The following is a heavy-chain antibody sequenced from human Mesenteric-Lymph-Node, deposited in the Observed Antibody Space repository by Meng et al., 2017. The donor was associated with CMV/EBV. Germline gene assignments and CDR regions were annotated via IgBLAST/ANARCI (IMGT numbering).Heavy chain of an antibody. CDR3: ARGGPYGPYGSETWYYWHDY. CDR1: E. D-gene: IGHD3-10*01. J-gene: IGHJ4*02. V-gene: IGHV1-18*01. Sequence: EITWVRRAPGQGLGWMGLVNVNNDNTIYAQKFQGRFTLTTDRSTTTVHMELRSLTSDDTAVYYCARGGPYGPYGSETWYYWHDYWGQGTLVTVSS. CDR2: VNVNNDNT.